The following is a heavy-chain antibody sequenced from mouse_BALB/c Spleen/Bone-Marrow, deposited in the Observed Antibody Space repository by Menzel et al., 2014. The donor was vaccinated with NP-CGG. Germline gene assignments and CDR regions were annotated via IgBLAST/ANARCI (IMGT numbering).Heavy chain of an antibody. CDR2: IYPGNSDT. CDR1: GYSFTSYW. CDR3: ARGLRWCFDV. J-gene: IGHJ1*01. D-gene: IGHD1-1*01. Sequence: EVQGVESGTVLARPGASVKMSCKASGYSFTSYWMHWVKERPGQGLEWIGAIYPGNSDTSYNQKFKGKAKLTAVTSASTAYMELSSLTNEDSAVYYCARGLRWCFDVWGAGTTATVSS. V-gene: IGHV1-5*01.